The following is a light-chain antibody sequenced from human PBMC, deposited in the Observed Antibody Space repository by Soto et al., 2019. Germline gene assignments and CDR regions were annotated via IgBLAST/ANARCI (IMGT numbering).Light chain of an antibody. CDR1: QSCINRY. Sequence: EIVLTQSPCTLSLSPGERATLSCWASQSCINRYLAWYKQKPGQAPRLLIYGASSRATGVSARFSGSGSGTEFSLTISSLQSEDLAVYYCQQYYAWPPITFGQGTRLEIK. CDR3: QQYYAWPPIT. CDR2: GAS. J-gene: IGKJ5*01. V-gene: IGKV3-15*01.